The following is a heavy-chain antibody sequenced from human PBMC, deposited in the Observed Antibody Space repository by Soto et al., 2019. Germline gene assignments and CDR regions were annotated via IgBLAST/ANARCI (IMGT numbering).Heavy chain of an antibody. CDR2: IHPAGINT. CDR1: GYSFISHY. J-gene: IGHJ5*02. V-gene: IGHV1-46*03. CDR3: ARYTSWKDIVCWFVP. Sequence: ASVKVSCKAFGYSFISHYMHWVRQAPGQGLEWMGTIHPAGINTAYAQKFQGSVTMTTDTSTSTVYMELTSLTSEDTAVYYCARYTSWKDIVCWFVPWGQGPLVTVS. D-gene: IGHD1-1*01.